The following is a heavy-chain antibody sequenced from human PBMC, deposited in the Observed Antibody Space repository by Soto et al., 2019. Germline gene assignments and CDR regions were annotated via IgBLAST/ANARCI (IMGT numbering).Heavy chain of an antibody. J-gene: IGHJ5*02. CDR3: ARTTYYYGSGSPNWFDP. CDR1: GGSFSGYY. D-gene: IGHD3-10*01. CDR2: INHSGSA. V-gene: IGHV4-34*01. Sequence: PSETLSVTCAVYGGSFSGYYWSWIRQPPGKGLEWIGEINHSGSANYNPSLKSRVTISVDTSKNQFSLKLSSVTAADTAVYYCARTTYYYGSGSPNWFDPWGQGTLVTVSS.